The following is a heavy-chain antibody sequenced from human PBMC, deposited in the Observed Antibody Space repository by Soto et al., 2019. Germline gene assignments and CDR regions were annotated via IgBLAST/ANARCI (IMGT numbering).Heavy chain of an antibody. J-gene: IGHJ4*02. CDR1: GFTFSTYG. V-gene: IGHV3-30*18. Sequence: GSLRLSCAASGFTFSTYGIHWVRQAPGKGLAWVAVISYDEKVKYYADSGKGRFTISRDNSKNTLYLQMNSLRSEDTAVYYCAKDQLERGPYYYDSSGYPPDYWGQGTLVTVCS. CDR3: AKDQLERGPYYYDSSGYPPDY. D-gene: IGHD3-22*01. CDR2: ISYDEKVK.